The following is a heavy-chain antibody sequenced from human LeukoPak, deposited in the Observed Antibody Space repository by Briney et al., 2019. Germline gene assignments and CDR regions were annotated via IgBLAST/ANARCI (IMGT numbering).Heavy chain of an antibody. D-gene: IGHD2-15*01. V-gene: IGHV4-39*01. J-gene: IGHJ6*02. Sequence: SETLSLTCSVSGGSITSNTYYWGWVRQPPGKGLEWIGNIYYSGTTYYNPSLKSRVTISVDASKNQFSLQLSSVTAADTAVYYCASQYCSGGSCYYYGTDVWGQGTTVTVSS. CDR2: IYYSGTT. CDR3: ASQYCSGGSCYYYGTDV. CDR1: GGSITSNTYY.